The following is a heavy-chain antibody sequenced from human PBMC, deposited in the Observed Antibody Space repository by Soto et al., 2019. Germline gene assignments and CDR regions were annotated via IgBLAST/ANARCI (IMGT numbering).Heavy chain of an antibody. V-gene: IGHV1-46*01. CDR3: ARDLPDSSSWTGFDY. CDR1: GYTFTSYY. CDR2: INPSGGST. D-gene: IGHD6-13*01. J-gene: IGHJ4*02. Sequence: ASVKVSCKASGYTFTSYYMHWVRQAPGQGLEWMGIINPSGGSTSYAQRFQGRVTMTRDTSTSTVYMELSSLRSEDTAVYYCARDLPDSSSWTGFDYWGQGTLVTVSS.